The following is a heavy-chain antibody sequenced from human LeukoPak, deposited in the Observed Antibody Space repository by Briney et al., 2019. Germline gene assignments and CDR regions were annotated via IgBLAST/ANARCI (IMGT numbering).Heavy chain of an antibody. CDR2: IIPIFGTA. CDR3: ARASSSWYASYYYYYYMDV. D-gene: IGHD6-13*01. CDR1: GGTFSSYA. J-gene: IGHJ6*03. Sequence: ASVKVSCKASGGTFSSYAISWVRQARGQGLEWMGGIIPIFGTANYAQKFQGRVTITADESTSTAYMELRSLRSDDTAVYYCARASSSWYASYYYYYYMDVWGKGTTVTISS. V-gene: IGHV1-69*13.